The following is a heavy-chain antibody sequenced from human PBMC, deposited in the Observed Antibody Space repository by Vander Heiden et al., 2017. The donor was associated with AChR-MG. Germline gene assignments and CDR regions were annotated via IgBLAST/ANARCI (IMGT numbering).Heavy chain of an antibody. CDR1: RFTFSNYA. Sequence: EVQLLESGGGLVQSGRSLRLSCAASRFTFSNYAMSWARQALGKGLEWVSTISGSGGSTYYADSVKGRFTISRDNSKNTLYLQMNSLRAEDTAVYYCTKDRGSSPPGDFWGQGTLVTVSS. CDR2: ISGSGGST. V-gene: IGHV3-23*01. CDR3: TKDRGSSPPGDF. D-gene: IGHD6-6*01. J-gene: IGHJ4*02.